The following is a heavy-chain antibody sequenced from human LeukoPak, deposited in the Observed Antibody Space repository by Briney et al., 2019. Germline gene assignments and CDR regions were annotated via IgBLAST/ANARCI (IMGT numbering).Heavy chain of an antibody. J-gene: IGHJ4*02. D-gene: IGHD5-12*01. CDR2: IYHSGST. CDR3: ARDETGVATISYY. V-gene: IGHV4-38-2*02. CDR1: GYSISSGYY. Sequence: PSETLSLTCAVSGYSISSGYYWGWIRQPPGKGLEWIGSIYHSGSTYYNPSLKSRVTISVDTTKNQFSLKLSPVTAADTAVYYCARDETGVATISYYWGQGTLVTVSS.